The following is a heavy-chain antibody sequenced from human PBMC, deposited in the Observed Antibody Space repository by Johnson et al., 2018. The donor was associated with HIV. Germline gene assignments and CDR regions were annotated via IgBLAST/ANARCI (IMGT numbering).Heavy chain of an antibody. CDR3: AKDRSTGWYPAFDS. J-gene: IGHJ3*02. Sequence: VQLVESGGGLVQPGRSLRLSCAASGFTFDDYAMHWVRQAPGKGLEWVSAISGRGGSTYYADSVKGRFTNSRDNSKNTLYLQMNSLRAEDTALYYCAKDRSTGWYPAFDSWGQGTMVTVAS. CDR2: ISGRGGST. CDR1: GFTFDDYA. V-gene: IGHV3-23*04. D-gene: IGHD6-19*01.